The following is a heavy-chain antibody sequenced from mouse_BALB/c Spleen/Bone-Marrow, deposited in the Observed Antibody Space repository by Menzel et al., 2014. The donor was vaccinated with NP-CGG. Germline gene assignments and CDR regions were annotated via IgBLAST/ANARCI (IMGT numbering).Heavy chain of an antibody. D-gene: IGHD2-3*01. V-gene: IGHV5-6-3*01. CDR3: ARDGYYVFYAMDY. CDR2: INSNGGST. Sequence: EVQLQESGGGLVQPGGSLKLSCAASGFTLSSYGMSWVRQTPDKRLELVATINSNGGSTYYPDSVKGRFTISGDNAKNTLYLQMSILKSEDTAMYYCARDGYYVFYAMDYWGQGTSVTVSS. J-gene: IGHJ4*01. CDR1: GFTLSSYG.